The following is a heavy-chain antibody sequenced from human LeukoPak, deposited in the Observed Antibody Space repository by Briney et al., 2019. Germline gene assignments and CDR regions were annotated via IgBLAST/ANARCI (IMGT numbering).Heavy chain of an antibody. Sequence: GGSLRLSCAASGFTFSSYSMNWVRQAPGKGLEWVSSISSSSSYIYYADSGKGRFTISRDNAKNSLYLQMNSLRAEDTAVYYCAKGVVAATNAAYYGMDVWGQGTTVTVSS. CDR2: ISSSSSYI. V-gene: IGHV3-21*01. CDR1: GFTFSSYS. D-gene: IGHD2-15*01. J-gene: IGHJ6*02. CDR3: AKGVVAATNAAYYGMDV.